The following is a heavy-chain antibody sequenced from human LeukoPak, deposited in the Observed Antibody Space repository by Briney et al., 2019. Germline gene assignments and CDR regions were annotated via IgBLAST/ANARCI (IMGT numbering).Heavy chain of an antibody. CDR2: ISSSSSTI. CDR3: AKGYSYGTYSAFDI. CDR1: GFTFSSYS. Sequence: PAGGSLRLSCAASGFTFSSYSMNWVRQAPGKGLEWVSYISSSSSTIYYADSVKGRFTISRDNSKNSLYLQMNSLRTEDTALYYCAKGYSYGTYSAFDIWGQGTMVTVSS. D-gene: IGHD5-18*01. J-gene: IGHJ3*02. V-gene: IGHV3-48*04.